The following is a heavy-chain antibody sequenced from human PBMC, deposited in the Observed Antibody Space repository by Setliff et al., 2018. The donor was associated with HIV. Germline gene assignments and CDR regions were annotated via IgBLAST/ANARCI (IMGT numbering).Heavy chain of an antibody. J-gene: IGHJ4*02. CDR1: GFTFSDAW. D-gene: IGHD1-26*01. V-gene: IGHV3-15*07. Sequence: GGSLRLSCAASGFTFSDAWMNWFRQAPGKGLEWVGRIKSKTDGGTTDYAAPVEGRFTISRDDSKNTPYLQMNSLKTEDTAVYYCTTDLGGSYHGWNYWGQGTLVTVSS. CDR3: TTDLGGSYHGWNY. CDR2: IKSKTDGGTT.